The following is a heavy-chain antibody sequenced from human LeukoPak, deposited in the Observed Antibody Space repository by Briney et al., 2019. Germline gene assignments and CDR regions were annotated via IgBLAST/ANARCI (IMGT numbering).Heavy chain of an antibody. V-gene: IGHV4-34*01. CDR1: GGSFIGYY. CDR2: INHSRAT. Sequence: PSETLSLTCAVSGGSFIGYYWSWIRQPPGKGLEWIGEINHSRATNYNPSLKSRVTISVVTSKKEFSLKLKSVTAADTAIYYGARGYFDYYGSGSYYNLIDYWGQGILVTVSS. J-gene: IGHJ4*02. D-gene: IGHD3-10*01. CDR3: ARGYFDYYGSGSYYNLIDY.